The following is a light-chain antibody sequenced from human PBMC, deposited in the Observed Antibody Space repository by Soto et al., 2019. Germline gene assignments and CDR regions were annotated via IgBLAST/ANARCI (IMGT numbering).Light chain of an antibody. Sequence: DSVMTQSPLFLSVTPGEPASISCRSSQSLLHDNGFNFLNWYLQKPGQSPQLLISLGSSRASGVPDRFSGSASGRDYTLLISRVEAEDVGVFYCMQAIETPLTFGGGTKVEIK. CDR2: LGS. V-gene: IGKV2-28*01. J-gene: IGKJ4*01. CDR1: QSLLHDNGFNF. CDR3: MQAIETPLT.